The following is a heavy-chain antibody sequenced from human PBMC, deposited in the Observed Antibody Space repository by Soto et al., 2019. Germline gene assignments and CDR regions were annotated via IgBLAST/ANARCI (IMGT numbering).Heavy chain of an antibody. J-gene: IGHJ6*02. Sequence: SETLFLTCTVFGCSLSSYYWSWIRQPPGKGLEWIGYIYYSGSTNYNPSLKSRVTISVDTSKNQFSLKLSSVTAADTAVYYCAREGVSSSWYNYYGMDVWGQGTTVTVSS. V-gene: IGHV4-59*01. D-gene: IGHD6-13*01. CDR2: IYYSGST. CDR3: AREGVSSSWYNYYGMDV. CDR1: GCSLSSYY.